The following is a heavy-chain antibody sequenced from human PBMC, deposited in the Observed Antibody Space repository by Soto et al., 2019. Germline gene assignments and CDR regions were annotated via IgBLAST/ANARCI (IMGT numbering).Heavy chain of an antibody. CDR1: GFTFSDYY. Sequence: QVQLVESGGGLVKPGGSLRLSCAASGFTFSDYYMSWIRQAPGKGLEWVSYISGISTTIYYADSVKGRFTISRDNAKNSLYLQMNSLRDEDTAVYYCARVIPGYSYGYNDYWGQGTLVTVSS. V-gene: IGHV3-11*04. CDR2: ISGISTTI. D-gene: IGHD5-18*01. CDR3: ARVIPGYSYGYNDY. J-gene: IGHJ4*02.